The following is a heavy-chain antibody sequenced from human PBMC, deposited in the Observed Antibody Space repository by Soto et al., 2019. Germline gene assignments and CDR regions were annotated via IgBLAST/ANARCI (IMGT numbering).Heavy chain of an antibody. Sequence: EVQLVESGGGLVQPGGSLRLSCAASGFTFRSYWMHWVRQAPGMGLVCVSRINEDGSHINYADSVKGRFTISRDNATNTLYRQMDSQRAEDTAVDYCTRDKGGSGSYWGKGTLATVSS. D-gene: IGHD3-10*01. J-gene: IGHJ4*02. CDR1: GFTFRSYW. V-gene: IGHV3-74*01. CDR2: INEDGSHI. CDR3: TRDKGGSGSY.